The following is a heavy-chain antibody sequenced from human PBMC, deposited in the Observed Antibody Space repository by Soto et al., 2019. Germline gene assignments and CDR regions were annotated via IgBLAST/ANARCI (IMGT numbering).Heavy chain of an antibody. Sequence: PSETLALTFTVSVCSISSGYYYGSWIRQPPGKGLEWIGYIYYSGSTYYNPSLKSRVTISVDTSKNQFSLKLSSVTAADTAVYYCARDRYPISAAGTVWFDPWGQGTRVTVSS. J-gene: IGHJ5*02. CDR2: IYYSGST. V-gene: IGHV4-30-4*01. D-gene: IGHD6-13*01. CDR3: ARDRYPISAAGTVWFDP. CDR1: VCSISSGYYY.